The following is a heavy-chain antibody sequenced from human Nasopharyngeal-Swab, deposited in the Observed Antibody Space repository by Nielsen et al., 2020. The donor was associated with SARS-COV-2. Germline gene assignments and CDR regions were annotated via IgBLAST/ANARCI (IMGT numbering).Heavy chain of an antibody. CDR3: ARAIGVKAFDI. CDR2: IYYTVTT. J-gene: IGHJ3*02. D-gene: IGHD3-3*01. CDR1: GGSIGSYV. Sequence: SETLSLTCTVSGGSIGSYVWSWIRQPPGKGLEWIGYIYYTVTTNYNPSLESRVTISMDKSRNQFSLKLSSVSAADTAVYFGARAIGVKAFDIWGQGTVVTVSS. V-gene: IGHV4-59*13.